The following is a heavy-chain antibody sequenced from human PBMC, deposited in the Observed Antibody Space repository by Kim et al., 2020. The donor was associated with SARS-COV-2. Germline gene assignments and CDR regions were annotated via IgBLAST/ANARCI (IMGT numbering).Heavy chain of an antibody. CDR3: SCPRVPATTLAFLDYF. Sequence: GGSLRLSCAASGFTFSSYSMNWVRQAPGKGLEWVANIKHEASRKAKLYSATGRFTIFSANAGSTQSPQMHSQSLEATAADVCSCPRVPATTLAFLDYF. D-gene: IGHD3-3*02. CDR2: IKHEASRK. J-gene: IGHJ4*01. V-gene: IGHV3-7*03. CDR1: GFTFSSYS.